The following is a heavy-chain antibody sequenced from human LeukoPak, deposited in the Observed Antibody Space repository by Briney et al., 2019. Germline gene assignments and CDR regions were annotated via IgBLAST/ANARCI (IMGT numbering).Heavy chain of an antibody. D-gene: IGHD2-2*01. V-gene: IGHV3-74*01. CDR3: ARDQGSTSRGIDY. CDR2: IYSDGNTT. Sequence: GGSLRLSCAGSGFTFSNYWMHWVRQAPGKGLVWASRIYSDGNTTNYADSVKGRFTISRDNAKNTLYLQMNSLRAEDTAVYYCARDQGSTSRGIDYWGQGTLVTVSS. J-gene: IGHJ4*02. CDR1: GFTFSNYW.